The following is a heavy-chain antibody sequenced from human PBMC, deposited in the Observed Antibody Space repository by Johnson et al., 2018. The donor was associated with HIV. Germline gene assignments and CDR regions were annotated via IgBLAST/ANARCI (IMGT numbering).Heavy chain of an antibody. D-gene: IGHD3-3*01. Sequence: VQLVESGGGLVQPGGSLRLSCAASGVTVSNNYMTWVRQAPGKGLEWVSIIYSGGITHYADSVKGRFTISRDNSKNTLYLEMNGLGAEDTAVYYCARDRRSIFGQGGAFDIWGQGTMVTVSS. CDR2: IYSGGIT. J-gene: IGHJ3*02. CDR1: GVTVSNNY. V-gene: IGHV3-66*01. CDR3: ARDRRSIFGQGGAFDI.